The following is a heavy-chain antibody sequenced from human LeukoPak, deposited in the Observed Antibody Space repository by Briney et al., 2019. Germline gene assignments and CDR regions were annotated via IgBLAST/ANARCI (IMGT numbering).Heavy chain of an antibody. CDR1: GGSFSGYY. J-gene: IGHJ4*02. Sequence: PSETLSLTCAVYGGSFSGYYWSWIRQPPGKGLEWIGEINHSGSTNYNPSLKSRVTISVDTSKNQFSLKLSSVTAADTAVYYCAREYDFWSGYYWGYYFDYWGQGTLVTVSS. D-gene: IGHD3-3*01. CDR3: AREYDFWSGYYWGYYFDY. CDR2: INHSGST. V-gene: IGHV4-34*01.